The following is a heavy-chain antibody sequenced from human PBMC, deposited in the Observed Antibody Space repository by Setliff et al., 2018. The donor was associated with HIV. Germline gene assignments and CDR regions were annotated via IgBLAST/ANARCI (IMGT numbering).Heavy chain of an antibody. J-gene: IGHJ4*02. CDR1: GDSISSYY. V-gene: IGHV4-59*01. D-gene: IGHD3-9*01. Sequence: PSETLSLTCTVSGDSISSYYWTWIRQPPGKGLDWLGNIYYSGSTNFNPSLKGRVTISLDPSKNQFSLKLNSVTAADTAIYYCARGNPDYDILTGFWSHSFDYWGRGTLVTVSS. CDR3: ARGNPDYDILTGFWSHSFDY. CDR2: IYYSGST.